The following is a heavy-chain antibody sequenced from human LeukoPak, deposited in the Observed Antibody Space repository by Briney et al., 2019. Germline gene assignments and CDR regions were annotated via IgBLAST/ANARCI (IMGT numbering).Heavy chain of an antibody. CDR3: ARGRYGSGSYYTLDY. CDR2: INAGNGST. J-gene: IGHJ4*02. D-gene: IGHD3-10*01. Sequence: ASVKVSCKASGYTFTSYAMHWVRQAPGQRLEWMGWINAGNGSTKYSQKFQGRVTITRDTSASTAYMELSSLRSEDTAVYYCARGRYGSGSYYTLDYWGQGTLVTVSS. V-gene: IGHV1-3*01. CDR1: GYTFTSYA.